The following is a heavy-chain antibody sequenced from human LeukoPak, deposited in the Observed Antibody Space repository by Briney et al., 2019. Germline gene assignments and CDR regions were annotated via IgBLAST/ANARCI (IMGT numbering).Heavy chain of an antibody. CDR3: ARWQDGGNPGFDY. D-gene: IGHD4-23*01. CDR1: GYTFTGYY. CDR2: INPNGGGT. Sequence: ASVKVSCKASGYTFTGYYMHWVRQAPGQGLEWMGWINPNGGGTNYAQKFQGRVTMTRDTSISTAYMELSRLRSDDTAVYHCARWQDGGNPGFDYWGQGTLVTVSS. J-gene: IGHJ4*02. V-gene: IGHV1-2*02.